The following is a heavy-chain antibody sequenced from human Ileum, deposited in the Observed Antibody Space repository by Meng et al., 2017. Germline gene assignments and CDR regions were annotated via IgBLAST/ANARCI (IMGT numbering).Heavy chain of an antibody. J-gene: IGHJ4*02. CDR1: GASISTSNW. D-gene: IGHD5-24*01. CDR3: ARVSQRDGYNSANFDY. Sequence: VQVQGAGPGLVNASGTLSPTCAVAGASISTSNWLSWLRQSPGQGLEWIGEIYHTGSTTYNPALECAVTVSVDKSNNQFTLRLTSASAADTAVYYGARVSQRDGYNSANFDYWGQGALVTVSS. CDR2: IYHTGST. V-gene: IGHV4-4*02.